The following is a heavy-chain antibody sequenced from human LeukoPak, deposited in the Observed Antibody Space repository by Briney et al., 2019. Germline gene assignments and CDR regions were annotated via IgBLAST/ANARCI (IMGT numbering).Heavy chain of an antibody. CDR2: INKDGSNK. D-gene: IGHD5-18*01. CDR3: ASGYNYALHS. Sequence: PGGSLRLSCAASGFTFSSFLMSWVRQAPGKGLEWVANINKDGSNKYYVDSVKGRFTISRNNPKNSLFLLMNSLRAEDTAVYYCASGYNYALHSWGQGTPLTVSS. J-gene: IGHJ4*02. V-gene: IGHV3-7*02. CDR1: GFTFSSFL.